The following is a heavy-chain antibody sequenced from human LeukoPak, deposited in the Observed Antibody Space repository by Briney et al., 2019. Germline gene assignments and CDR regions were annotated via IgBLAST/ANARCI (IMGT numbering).Heavy chain of an antibody. Sequence: GASVKVSCKASGYTFTGYYMHWVRQAPGQGLEWMGWINPNSGGTNYAQKFQGRVTMTRDTPISTAYMELSRLRSDDTAVYYCARERPLSGYYYGMDVWGQETTVTVSS. CDR1: GYTFTGYY. CDR3: ARERPLSGYYYGMDV. V-gene: IGHV1-2*02. CDR2: INPNSGGT. D-gene: IGHD1-26*01. J-gene: IGHJ6*02.